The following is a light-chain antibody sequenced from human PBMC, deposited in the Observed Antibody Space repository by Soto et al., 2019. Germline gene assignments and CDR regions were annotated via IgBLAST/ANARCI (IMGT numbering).Light chain of an antibody. CDR1: QALSNY. CDR3: QQLSRYPLS. CDR2: SAS. V-gene: IGKV1-9*01. Sequence: DIQLTQSPSFLSASVGDTVTITCRASQALSNYLAWYQQKPGKAPDLLIYSASTLQSGVPSRFSGSGSETDFSLTIRALQPEDCATYYCQQLSRYPLSFGGGTKVEIK. J-gene: IGKJ4*01.